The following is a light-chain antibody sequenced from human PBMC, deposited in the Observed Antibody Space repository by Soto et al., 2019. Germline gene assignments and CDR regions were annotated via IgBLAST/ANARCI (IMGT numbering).Light chain of an antibody. J-gene: IGLJ1*01. V-gene: IGLV2-8*01. CDR2: EVS. Sequence: QSALTQPPSASGSPGQSVTISCTGTSSDVGGYNYVSWYQQHPGKAPKHMIYEVSTRPSGVPDRFSGSKSGNTASLTVSGLQAEDEADYYCSSYAGSNIPYVFGTGTKLTVL. CDR3: SSYAGSNIPYV. CDR1: SSDVGGYNY.